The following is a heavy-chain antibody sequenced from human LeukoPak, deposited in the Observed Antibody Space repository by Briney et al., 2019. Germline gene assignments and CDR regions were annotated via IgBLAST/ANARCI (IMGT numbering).Heavy chain of an antibody. J-gene: IGHJ4*02. Sequence: ASVKVSCKASGYTFTGYYMYWVRQAPGQGLEWMGWINPNSGATNYAQKFQGRVTMTRDTSISTAYMELSRLRSDDTAVYYCARLAGIVATIDPFDYWGQGTLVTVSS. CDR2: INPNSGAT. D-gene: IGHD5-12*01. V-gene: IGHV1-2*02. CDR1: GYTFTGYY. CDR3: ARLAGIVATIDPFDY.